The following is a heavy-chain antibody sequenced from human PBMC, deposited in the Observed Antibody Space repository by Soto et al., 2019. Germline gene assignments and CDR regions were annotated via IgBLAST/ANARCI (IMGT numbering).Heavy chain of an antibody. J-gene: IGHJ4*02. CDR1: GFTFSDYY. V-gene: IGHV3-11*01. CDR2: ISSSGSII. CDR3: ALAGYDSNYYAVTPLSAGHF. D-gene: IGHD4-4*01. Sequence: QVQLVVSGGGLDKRGGSLRISCAASGFTFSDYYISWIRQAPGKGLEWVSYISSSGSIIYYADSVKGRFTISRDNAKNSLYLQMNSLRAEDTAVYYCALAGYDSNYYAVTPLSAGHFWGQGTLATVSS.